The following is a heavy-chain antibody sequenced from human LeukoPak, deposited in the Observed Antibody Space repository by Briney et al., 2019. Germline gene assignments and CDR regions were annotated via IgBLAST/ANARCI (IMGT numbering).Heavy chain of an antibody. Sequence: PSQTLSLTCTVSAGSISSGSYYWSWIRQPAGKGLEWIGRIYTSGSTNYNPSLKSRVTLSVDTSKNQFSLKLTSVTAADTAVYCCARGQQLWGWFDPWGQGTLVTVSS. CDR2: IYTSGST. J-gene: IGHJ5*02. CDR3: ARGQQLWGWFDP. CDR1: AGSISSGSYY. D-gene: IGHD5-18*01. V-gene: IGHV4-61*02.